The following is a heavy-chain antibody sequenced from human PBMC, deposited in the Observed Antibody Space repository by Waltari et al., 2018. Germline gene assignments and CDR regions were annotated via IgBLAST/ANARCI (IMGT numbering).Heavy chain of an antibody. CDR3: ANSVGYDFWSGSFTPYYYYMDV. CDR1: GGSISSGDYY. Sequence: QVQLQESGPGLVKPSQTLSLTCTVSGGSISSGDYYWSWIRQPPGKGLEWIGYIYYRGSTYYNPSLKSRVTISVDTSKNQFSLKLSSVTAADTAVYYCANSVGYDFWSGSFTPYYYYMDVWGKGTTVTVSS. V-gene: IGHV4-30-4*08. J-gene: IGHJ6*03. CDR2: IYYRGST. D-gene: IGHD3-3*01.